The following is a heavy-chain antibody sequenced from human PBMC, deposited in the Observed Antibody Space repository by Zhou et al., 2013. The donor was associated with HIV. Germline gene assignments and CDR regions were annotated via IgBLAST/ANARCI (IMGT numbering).Heavy chain of an antibody. J-gene: IGHJ3*02. Sequence: QVQLVQSGTEVKKPGTSVKVSCKASGYTFPDYDINWVRQATGQGLEWMGWMNPNSGNTGYARKFQGRVTMTRNTSISTAYMELSSLRSEDTAVYYCARGYSSGWYGPAPQGAFDIWGQGTMVTVSS. CDR2: MNPNSGNT. CDR1: GYTFPDYD. D-gene: IGHD6-19*01. CDR3: ARGYSSGWYGPAPQGAFDI. V-gene: IGHV1-8*01.